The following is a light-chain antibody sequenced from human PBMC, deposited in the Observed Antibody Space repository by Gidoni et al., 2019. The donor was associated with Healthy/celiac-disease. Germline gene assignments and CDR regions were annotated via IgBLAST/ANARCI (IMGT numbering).Light chain of an antibody. CDR1: SSDVGGYNY. V-gene: IGLV2-14*01. CDR2: EVS. Sequence: QSALTQPASLSGSPGQSIPISCTGTSSDVGGYNYVSWYQQHPGKAPKLMIYEVSNRPSGVSNHFSGSKSGSTASLTISGLQAEDEADYYCSSYTSSSTPAFGGGTKLTVL. J-gene: IGLJ2*01. CDR3: SSYTSSSTPA.